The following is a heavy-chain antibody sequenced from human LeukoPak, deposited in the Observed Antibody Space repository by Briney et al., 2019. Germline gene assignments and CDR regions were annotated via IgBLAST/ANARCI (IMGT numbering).Heavy chain of an antibody. CDR3: ARGIYTSSPRNPKNFFDY. Sequence: GGSLRLSCAASGFTFSSYSMNWVRQAPGKGLEWVSSISSSSSYIYYADSVRGRFTISRDNAKNSLYLQMNSLRAEDTAVYFCARGIYTSSPRNPKNFFDYWGQGTLVTVS. V-gene: IGHV3-21*01. J-gene: IGHJ4*02. CDR2: ISSSSSYI. D-gene: IGHD2-2*02. CDR1: GFTFSSYS.